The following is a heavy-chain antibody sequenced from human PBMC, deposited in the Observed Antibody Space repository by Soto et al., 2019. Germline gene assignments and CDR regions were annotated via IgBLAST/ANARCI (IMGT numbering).Heavy chain of an antibody. Sequence: SETLSLTCAVSSGSISSSNWWSWVRQPPGKGLAWIGEIYHSGSTNYNPSLKSRVTISVDKSKNQFSLKLSSVTAADTAVYYCARGLREICSSTSCYRGVFDPWGQGTLVTVSS. J-gene: IGHJ5*02. D-gene: IGHD2-2*01. CDR1: SGSISSSNW. V-gene: IGHV4-4*02. CDR3: ARGLREICSSTSCYRGVFDP. CDR2: IYHSGST.